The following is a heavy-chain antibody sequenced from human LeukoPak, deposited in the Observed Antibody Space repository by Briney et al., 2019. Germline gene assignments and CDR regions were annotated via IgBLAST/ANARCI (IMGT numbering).Heavy chain of an antibody. J-gene: IGHJ4*02. V-gene: IGHV3-48*01. Sequence: GGSLRLSCAASGFTFSDYSMNWVRQAPGKGLEWISYIGIDSGNTNYADSAKGRFTISGDKAKNSLYLQMNSLRVEDTAVYYCARDYKYAFDNWGQGTLVTVSS. D-gene: IGHD5-24*01. CDR3: ARDYKYAFDN. CDR2: IGIDSGNT. CDR1: GFTFSDYS.